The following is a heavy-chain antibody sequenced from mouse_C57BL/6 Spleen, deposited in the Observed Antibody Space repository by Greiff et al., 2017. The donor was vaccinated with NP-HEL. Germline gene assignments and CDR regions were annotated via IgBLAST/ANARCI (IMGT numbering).Heavy chain of an antibody. D-gene: IGHD1-1*01. CDR3: ARPYYYGSPYAMDY. J-gene: IGHJ4*01. CDR1: GFTFSSYG. Sequence: EVMLVESGGDLVKPGGSLKLSCAASGFTFSSYGMSWVRQTPDKRLEWVATISSGGSYTYYPDSVKGRFPISRDNAKNTLYLQMSSLKSEDTAMYYCARPYYYGSPYAMDYWGQGTSVTVSS. CDR2: ISSGGSYT. V-gene: IGHV5-6*01.